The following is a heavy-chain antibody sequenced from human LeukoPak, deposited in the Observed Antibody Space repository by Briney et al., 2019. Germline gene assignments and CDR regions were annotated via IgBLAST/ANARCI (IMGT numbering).Heavy chain of an antibody. V-gene: IGHV3-30*18. CDR1: GFTFSSYG. CDR3: AKSQSRGGISGTIMAIVDS. D-gene: IGHD5-24*01. Sequence: GGSLRLSCAASGFTFSSYGMHWVRQAPGKGLEWVAVISYDGSNKYYADSVQGRFIISRDNSKNALYLQMNCLRAEGTGVYYCAKSQSRGGISGTIMAIVDSWGQGALVTVSS. J-gene: IGHJ4*02. CDR2: ISYDGSNK.